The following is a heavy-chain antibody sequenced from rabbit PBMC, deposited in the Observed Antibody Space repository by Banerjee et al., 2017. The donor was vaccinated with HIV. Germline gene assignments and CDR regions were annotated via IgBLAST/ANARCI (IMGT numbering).Heavy chain of an antibody. J-gene: IGHJ4*01. D-gene: IGHD1-1*01. CDR2: INTSSGNT. V-gene: IGHV1S40*01. Sequence: WVRQAPGKGLEWIACINTSSGNTVYASWAKGRFTISKTSSTTVTLQMTSLTAADTATYFCARDGASGYNFNLWGPGTLVTVS. CDR3: ARDGASGYNFNL.